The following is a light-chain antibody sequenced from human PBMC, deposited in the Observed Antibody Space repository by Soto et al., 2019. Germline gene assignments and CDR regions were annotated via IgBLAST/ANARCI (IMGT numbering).Light chain of an antibody. Sequence: DIQMTQSPSSLAASVGDRVTITCRASKGISNYLAWYQQKPGQVTKLLIYAASTLQSGVTLRFSGSGSVTDFTISISSLQPEDVATDCSQTYNSAPRTFGKGTNVGI. V-gene: IGKV1-27*01. CDR3: QTYNSAPRT. J-gene: IGKJ1*01. CDR2: AAS. CDR1: KGISNY.